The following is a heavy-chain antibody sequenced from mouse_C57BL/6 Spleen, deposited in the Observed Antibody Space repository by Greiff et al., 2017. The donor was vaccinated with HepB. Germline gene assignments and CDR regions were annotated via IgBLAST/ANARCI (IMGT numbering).Heavy chain of an antibody. CDR3: TRDNYGSSYEVYFDY. Sequence: EVQGVESGEGLVKPGGSLKLSCAASGFTFSSYAMSWVRQTPEKRLEWVAYISSGGDYIYYADTVKGRFTISRDNARNTLYLQMSSLKSDDTAMYYCTRDNYGSSYEVYFDYWGQGTTLTVSS. CDR1: GFTFSSYA. J-gene: IGHJ2*01. V-gene: IGHV5-9-1*02. D-gene: IGHD1-1*01. CDR2: ISSGGDYI.